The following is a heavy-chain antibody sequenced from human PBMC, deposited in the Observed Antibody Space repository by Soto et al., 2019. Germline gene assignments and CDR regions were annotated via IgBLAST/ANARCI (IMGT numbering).Heavy chain of an antibody. CDR3: ANNPPRPGRFDY. V-gene: IGHV4-39*01. D-gene: IGHD2-2*01. J-gene: IGHJ4*02. Sequence: PSETLSLSCSLSGASITSATYFWAWIRQPPGKGLECFGSIYSSAKTPYIPSLKSRTTISVDSSRTQFSPQVSSVPAVDSALYYCANNPPRPGRFDYWGQGTVVTVSS. CDR1: GASITSATYF. CDR2: IYSSAKT.